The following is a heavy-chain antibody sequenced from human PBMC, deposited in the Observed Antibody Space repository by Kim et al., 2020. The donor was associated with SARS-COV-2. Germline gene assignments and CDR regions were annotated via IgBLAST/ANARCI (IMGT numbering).Heavy chain of an antibody. V-gene: IGHV1-69*04. Sequence: SVKVSCKASGGSFTGYSITWVRQAPGQGLEWVGRKMPLLVIANYAHNFQGRVTIIADKSTTATFMELTSLRSEDTGVYYCARGDILTGRFDSWGQGTLV. J-gene: IGHJ4*02. CDR1: GGSFTGYS. CDR3: ARGDILTGRFDS. CDR2: KMPLLVIA. D-gene: IGHD3-9*01.